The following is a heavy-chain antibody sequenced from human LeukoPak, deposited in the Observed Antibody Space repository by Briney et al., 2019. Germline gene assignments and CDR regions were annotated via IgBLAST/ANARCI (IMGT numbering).Heavy chain of an antibody. J-gene: IGHJ4*02. D-gene: IGHD5-24*01. CDR1: GGSISSYY. Sequence: PSETLSLTCTVSGGSISSYYWSWIRQPPGKGLEWIGYIYTSGSTNYNPSLKGRVTISVDTSKNQFSLKLSSVTAADTAVYYCARLGRDGYNFDYWGQGTLVTVSS. CDR2: IYTSGST. V-gene: IGHV4-4*09. CDR3: ARLGRDGYNFDY.